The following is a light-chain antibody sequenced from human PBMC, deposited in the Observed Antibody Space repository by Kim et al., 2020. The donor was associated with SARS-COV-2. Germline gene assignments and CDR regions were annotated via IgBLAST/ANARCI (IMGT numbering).Light chain of an antibody. J-gene: IGKJ5*01. CDR1: QGVSSY. V-gene: IGKV1-8*01. CDR2: AAS. Sequence: ASTGDRVTITCRANQGVSSYLAWYQQKPGKAPKLLIYAASTLQTGVPSRFSGSGSGTDFTLTIDCLQSEDFATYYCQQYYSYPITFGQGTRLEIK. CDR3: QQYYSYPIT.